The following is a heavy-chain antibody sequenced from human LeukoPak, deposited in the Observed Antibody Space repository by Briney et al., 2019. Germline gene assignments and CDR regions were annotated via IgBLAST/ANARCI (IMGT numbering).Heavy chain of an antibody. CDR2: ISYDGSNK. CDR1: GFTFSSYG. V-gene: IGHV3-30*03. CDR3: ATYDVMNGCLDY. J-gene: IGHJ4*02. D-gene: IGHD3/OR15-3a*01. Sequence: GGSLRLSCAASGFTFSSYGMHWVRQAPGKGLEWVAVISYDGSNKYYADSVKGRFTISRDNSKNTLYLQMNSLRAEDTAVYFCATYDVMNGCLDYWGQGAQVTVSS.